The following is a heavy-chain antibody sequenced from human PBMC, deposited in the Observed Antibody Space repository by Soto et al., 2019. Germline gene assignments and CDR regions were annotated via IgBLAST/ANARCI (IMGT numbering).Heavy chain of an antibody. CDR2: INSDGSST. CDR3: ARAYSSGPFDY. J-gene: IGHJ4*02. Sequence: GGSLRLSCAASGFTFSSYWMHWVRQAPGKGLVWVSRINSDGSSTSYADSVKGRFTISRDNAKNTLYLQMNSLRAEDTAVYYCARAYSSGPFDYWGQGTLVTVSS. V-gene: IGHV3-74*01. CDR1: GFTFSSYW. D-gene: IGHD6-19*01.